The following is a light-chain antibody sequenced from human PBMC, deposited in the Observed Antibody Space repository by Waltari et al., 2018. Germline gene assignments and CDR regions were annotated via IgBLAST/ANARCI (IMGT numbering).Light chain of an antibody. CDR3: QQTYRTPRT. Sequence: DIQMTQSPSSLPASVGDRVTVSCRASQRISSYLNWYQQKPGKAPRLLIYGSTSLQSGVPSRFSGSGSGTDFTLTISSLQPEDFATYYCQQTYRTPRTFGQGTKVEI. CDR1: QRISSY. CDR2: GST. V-gene: IGKV1-39*01. J-gene: IGKJ1*01.